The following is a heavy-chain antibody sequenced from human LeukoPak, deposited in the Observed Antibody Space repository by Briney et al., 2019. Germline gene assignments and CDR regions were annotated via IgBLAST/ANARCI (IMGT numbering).Heavy chain of an antibody. Sequence: GGSLRLSCAASGFTFSGYSMTWVRQAPGKGLEWVSLIASNGGNTYYADSVKGRFTISRDNSKNTLYLQMSSLRAEDTAVYYCARAIRAPAYCAGDCSYFDYWGQGTLVTVSS. J-gene: IGHJ4*02. CDR2: IASNGGNT. CDR1: GFTFSGYS. CDR3: ARAIRAPAYCAGDCSYFDY. V-gene: IGHV3-23*01. D-gene: IGHD2-21*02.